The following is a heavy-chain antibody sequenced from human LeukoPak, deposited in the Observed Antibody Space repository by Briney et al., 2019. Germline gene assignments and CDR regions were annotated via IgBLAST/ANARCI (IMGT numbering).Heavy chain of an antibody. CDR1: GGSISSYY. J-gene: IGHJ4*02. V-gene: IGHV4-59*01. Sequence: SETLSLTCTVSGGSISSYYWSWIRQPPGKGLEWTGYIYYSGSTNYNPSLKSRVTISVDTSKNQFSLKLSSVTAADTAVYYCARGVAAVDYWGQGTLVTVSS. CDR2: IYYSGST. D-gene: IGHD6-13*01. CDR3: ARGVAAVDY.